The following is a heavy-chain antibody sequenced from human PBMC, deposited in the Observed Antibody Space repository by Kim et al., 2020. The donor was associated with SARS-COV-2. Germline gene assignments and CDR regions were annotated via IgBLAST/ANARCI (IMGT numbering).Heavy chain of an antibody. CDR3: ARRPGTAAAGTAHFDP. V-gene: IGHV3-23*01. CDR2: IGGIDGAT. CDR1: GFTFGIYA. D-gene: IGHD6-13*01. Sequence: GGSLRLSCAASGFTFGIYAMSWVRQAPGKGLEWVSTIGGIDGATFYAGSVKGRFTISRDNSKNTLYLQMTSLRTEDTAMDYCARRPGTAAAGTAHFDPWGQGTLVTVSS. J-gene: IGHJ5*02.